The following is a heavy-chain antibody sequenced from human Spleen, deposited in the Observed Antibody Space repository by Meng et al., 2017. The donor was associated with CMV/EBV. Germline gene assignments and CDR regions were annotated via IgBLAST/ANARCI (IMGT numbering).Heavy chain of an antibody. V-gene: IGHV3-11*01. CDR1: GFTFSDYY. CDR3: ARHFLLWFGERFRVYYGMDV. J-gene: IGHJ6*02. CDR2: ISSSGSTI. D-gene: IGHD3-10*01. Sequence: GESLKISCAASGFTFSDYYMSWIRQAPGRGLEWVSYISSSGSTIYYADSVKGRFTISRDNAKNSLYLQMNSLRAEDTAVYYCARHFLLWFGERFRVYYGMDVWGQGTTVTFSS.